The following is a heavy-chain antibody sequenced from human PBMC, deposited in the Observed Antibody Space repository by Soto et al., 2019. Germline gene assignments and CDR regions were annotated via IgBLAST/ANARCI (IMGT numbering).Heavy chain of an antibody. J-gene: IGHJ4*02. CDR1: GFTFSTYS. Sequence: EVQLVESGGDLVKPGGSLRLSCADSGFTFSTYSMIWVRQAPGKGLEWVSAISSSSAYIFYADSVKGRFAISRDNAKNSLYLQMNSLSAEYTAVYYCARGGRESTRHLDYWGQGTLVTVSS. CDR3: ARGGRESTRHLDY. V-gene: IGHV3-21*01. CDR2: ISSSSAYI. D-gene: IGHD2-8*01.